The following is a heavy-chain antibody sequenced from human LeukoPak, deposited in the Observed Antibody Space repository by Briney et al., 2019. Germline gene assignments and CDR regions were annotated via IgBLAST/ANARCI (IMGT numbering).Heavy chain of an antibody. Sequence: ASVKVSCKASGYSFNSQAINWVRQDPGQGLQWMGWVNTTTGNPTYAQGFTGRFVFSFNTSVSTAYLQISSLKAEDTAVYYCVGAETSVGYFDYWGQGTLVTVSS. CDR3: VGAETSVGYFDY. CDR2: VNTTTGNP. D-gene: IGHD4-23*01. CDR1: GYSFNSQA. V-gene: IGHV7-4-1*02. J-gene: IGHJ4*02.